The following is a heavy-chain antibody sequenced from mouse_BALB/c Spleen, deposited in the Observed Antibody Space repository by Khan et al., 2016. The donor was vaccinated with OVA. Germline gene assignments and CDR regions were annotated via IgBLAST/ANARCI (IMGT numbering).Heavy chain of an antibody. CDR2: IFPGSGTP. V-gene: IGHV1-77*01. J-gene: IGHJ3*01. CDR1: GYTFTDYV. D-gene: IGHD1-2*01. Sequence: VQLQESGPELVKPGASLKVSCKASGYTFTDYVIDWVRQRTSQGLEWIGDIFPGSGTPYYNENFKDKATLTVDKSSNTAYMQLRSLTAEDSAVYYCARSGYSVFAYWGQGTLVTVSS. CDR3: ARSGYSVFAY.